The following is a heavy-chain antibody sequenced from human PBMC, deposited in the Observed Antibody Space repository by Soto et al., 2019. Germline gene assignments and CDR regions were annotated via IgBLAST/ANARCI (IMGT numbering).Heavy chain of an antibody. CDR1: GGCINTYY. D-gene: IGHD3-22*01. Sequence: PSETLSLTCTVSGGCINTYYWSWIRQSSGKGLEWLGRFYTTGSTSYKPSLRSIVTMSVDTSKNQLSLSLSSVTAADTAVYFCARDNYFDTSGYYPVFDCWGQGTLVTVSS. J-gene: IGHJ4*02. V-gene: IGHV4-4*07. CDR2: FYTTGST. CDR3: ARDNYFDTSGYYPVFDC.